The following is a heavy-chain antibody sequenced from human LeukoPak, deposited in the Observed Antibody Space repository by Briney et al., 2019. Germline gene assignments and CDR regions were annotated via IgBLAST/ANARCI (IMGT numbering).Heavy chain of an antibody. CDR2: TNSNGGST. J-gene: IGHJ6*02. CDR3: VKGTGTKYYYGMDV. D-gene: IGHD3/OR15-3a*01. Sequence: PGGSLSLSCSASGFAFSNYATHWVRQAPGKGLEYVAGTNSNGGSTYYADSVKGRFTMSGDNSKNTLYLQMSSLRAEDTAVYYCVKGTGTKYYYGMDVWGQGTTVTVSS. CDR1: GFAFSNYA. V-gene: IGHV3-64D*06.